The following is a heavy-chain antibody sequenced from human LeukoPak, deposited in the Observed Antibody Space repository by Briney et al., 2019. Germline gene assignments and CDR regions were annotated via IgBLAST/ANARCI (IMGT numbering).Heavy chain of an antibody. D-gene: IGHD5-18*01. CDR2: INPSGGST. Sequence: ASVKVSCKASGYTFTSYYMHWVRQAPGQGLEWMGIINPSGGSTSYAQKFQGRVTMTRDTSTSTAYMELRSLRSDDTAVYYCAKDGYSYGYYYGMDVWGQGTTVTVSS. CDR3: AKDGYSYGYYYGMDV. CDR1: GYTFTSYY. V-gene: IGHV1-46*01. J-gene: IGHJ6*02.